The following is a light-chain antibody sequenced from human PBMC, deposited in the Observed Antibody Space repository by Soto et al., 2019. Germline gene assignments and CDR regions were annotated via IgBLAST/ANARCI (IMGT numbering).Light chain of an antibody. CDR1: SSDVGGYNY. J-gene: IGLJ1*01. V-gene: IGLV2-8*01. CDR3: SSYAGSNKSV. Sequence: QSALTRPPSAFGSPGQSVTISCTGTSSDVGGYNYVSWHQQHPGKAPKLMIYEVSKRPSGVPDRFSGSKSGNTASLTVSGLQPEDEADYYCSSYAGSNKSVFGTGTKVTVL. CDR2: EVS.